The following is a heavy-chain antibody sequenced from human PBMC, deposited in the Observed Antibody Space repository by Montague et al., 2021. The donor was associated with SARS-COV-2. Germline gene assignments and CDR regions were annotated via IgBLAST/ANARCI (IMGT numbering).Heavy chain of an antibody. CDR1: VGSISSRDYY. CDR2: VYFSGFT. Sequence: SETLSLTCTVSVGSISSRDYYWGWIRQPPGKGLERIGSVYFSGFTYYNPSLKSRVTIPVDTSKNQLSLKLSSATAADTAVYFCARHGDRAEGRLSWFDPWGQGTLVTVSS. D-gene: IGHD3-3*01. CDR3: ARHGDRAEGRLSWFDP. J-gene: IGHJ5*02. V-gene: IGHV4-39*01.